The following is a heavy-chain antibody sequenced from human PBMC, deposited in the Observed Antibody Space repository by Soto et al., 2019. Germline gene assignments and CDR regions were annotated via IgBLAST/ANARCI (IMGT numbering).Heavy chain of an antibody. J-gene: IGHJ3*02. V-gene: IGHV1-18*04. CDR3: ARDNDSSGHVEGDAFDI. CDR1: GYTFTSYG. Sequence: ASVKVSCKASGYTFTSYGISWVRQAPGQGLEWMGWTSAYNGNTNYAQKLQGRVTMTTDTSTSTAYMELRSLRSDDTAVYYCARDNDSSGHVEGDAFDIWGQGTMVTVSS. CDR2: TSAYNGNT. D-gene: IGHD3-22*01.